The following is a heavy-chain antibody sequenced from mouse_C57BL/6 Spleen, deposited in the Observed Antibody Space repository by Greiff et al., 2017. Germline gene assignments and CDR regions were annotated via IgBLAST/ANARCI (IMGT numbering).Heavy chain of an antibody. CDR3: AGEDYDYPY. CDR2: ISYDGSN. D-gene: IGHD2-4*01. Sequence: VQLQQSGPGLVNPSQSLSLTCSVTGYSITSGYYWNWIRQFPGNKLEWMGYISYDGSNNYNPSLKNRISITRDTSTNQFFLKLNSVTTEDTATYYWAGEDYDYPYWGQGTLVTVSA. J-gene: IGHJ3*01. CDR1: GYSITSGYY. V-gene: IGHV3-6*01.